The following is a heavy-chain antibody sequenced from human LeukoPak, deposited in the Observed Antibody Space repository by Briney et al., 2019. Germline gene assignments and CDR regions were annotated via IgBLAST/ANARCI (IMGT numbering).Heavy chain of an antibody. D-gene: IGHD7-27*01. CDR3: ARDLASGAFDI. V-gene: IGHV3-21*01. Sequence: TGGSLRLSCAASGFTFSSYSMNWVRQAPGKGLEWVSSISSSSSYIYYADSVKGRFTISRDNAKNSLYLQMNSLRAEDTAVYYCARDLASGAFDIWGQGTMVTVSS. J-gene: IGHJ3*02. CDR1: GFTFSSYS. CDR2: ISSSSSYI.